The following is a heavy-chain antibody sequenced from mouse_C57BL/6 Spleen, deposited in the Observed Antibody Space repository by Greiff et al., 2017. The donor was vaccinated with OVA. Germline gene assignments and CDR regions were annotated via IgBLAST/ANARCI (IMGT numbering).Heavy chain of an antibody. J-gene: IGHJ3*01. CDR3: ARFYDGYYSWFAY. CDR2: IHPNSGST. CDR1: GYTFTSYW. V-gene: IGHV1-64*01. D-gene: IGHD2-3*01. Sequence: QVQLQQPGAELVKPGASVKLSCKASGYTFTSYWMHWVEQRPGQGLAWIGMIHPNSGSTNYNEKFKSKATLTVDKSSSTAYMQLSSLTSEGSAVYYCARFYDGYYSWFAYWGQGTLVTVSA.